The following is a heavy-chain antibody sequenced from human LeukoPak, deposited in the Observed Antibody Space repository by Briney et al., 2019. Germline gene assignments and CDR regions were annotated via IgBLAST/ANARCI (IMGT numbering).Heavy chain of an antibody. CDR1: GFTFSIYS. V-gene: IGHV3-74*01. CDR2: IKSDGSST. J-gene: IGHJ4*02. CDR3: AKARLVITTSAFDY. D-gene: IGHD3-22*01. Sequence: PGGSLRLSCAASGFTFSIYSMHWVRQAPGKGLVWVSRIKSDGSSTYYADSVKGRFTISRDNSKNTLYLQINSLRAEDTAVYYCAKARLVITTSAFDYWGQGTLVTVSS.